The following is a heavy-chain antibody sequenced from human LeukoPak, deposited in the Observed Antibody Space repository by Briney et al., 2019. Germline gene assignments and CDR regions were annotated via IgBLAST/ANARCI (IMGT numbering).Heavy chain of an antibody. CDR1: GFTFSSYA. J-gene: IGHJ4*02. Sequence: PGGSLRLSCAASGFTFSSYAMSWVRQAPGKGLEWVSAISGSGGSTYYADSVKGRFTISRDNSKNTLYLQMNSLRAEDTAVYYCAQDPSLSDIVVVTAFVDYWGQGTLVTVSS. CDR3: AQDPSLSDIVVVTAFVDY. CDR2: ISGSGGST. D-gene: IGHD2-2*01. V-gene: IGHV3-23*01.